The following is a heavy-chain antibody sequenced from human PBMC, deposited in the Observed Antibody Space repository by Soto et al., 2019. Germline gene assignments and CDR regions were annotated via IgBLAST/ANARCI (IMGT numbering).Heavy chain of an antibody. CDR2: ISGDAATT. D-gene: IGHD2-2*01. J-gene: IGHJ5*02. CDR1: GFSFRSYA. Sequence: ESGGGLVHPGGSLRLSCAGSGFSFRSYAIAWVHQAPGKGLEWVSAISGDAATTSYAESVKGRFAISRDNSKSTLYLQMSSLRVEDTAVYYCARDRFRIASSCYFTWGQGTRVTVSS. CDR3: ARDRFRIASSCYFT. V-gene: IGHV3-23*01.